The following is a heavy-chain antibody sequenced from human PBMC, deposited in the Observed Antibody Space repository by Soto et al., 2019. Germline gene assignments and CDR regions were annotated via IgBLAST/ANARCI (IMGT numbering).Heavy chain of an antibody. V-gene: IGHV3-30-3*01. CDR3: ARAHAVDILTGCNDY. J-gene: IGHJ4*02. D-gene: IGHD3-9*01. Sequence: QVQLVGSGGGVVQPGRSLRLSCAASGFTFSSYAMHWVRQAPGKGLEWVAVISYDGSNKYYADSVKGRFTISRDNSKNTLYLQMNSLRAEDTAVYYCARAHAVDILTGCNDYWGQGTLVTVSS. CDR1: GFTFSSYA. CDR2: ISYDGSNK.